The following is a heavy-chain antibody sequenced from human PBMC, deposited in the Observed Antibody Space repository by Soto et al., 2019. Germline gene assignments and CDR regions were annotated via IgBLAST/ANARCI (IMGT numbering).Heavy chain of an antibody. CDR1: GASISTYY. Sequence: QVQLQESGPGLVKPSETLSLTCTVSGASISTYYWSWVRQPPGKGLEWIGYIHDSGSTYYNPSLKRRVTMSLDTSRNQFFLQLSSVTAADTAVYYCARESAGSGKNNWFDPWGQGMLVTVSS. J-gene: IGHJ5*02. V-gene: IGHV4-59*01. D-gene: IGHD3-10*01. CDR2: IHDSGST. CDR3: ARESAGSGKNNWFDP.